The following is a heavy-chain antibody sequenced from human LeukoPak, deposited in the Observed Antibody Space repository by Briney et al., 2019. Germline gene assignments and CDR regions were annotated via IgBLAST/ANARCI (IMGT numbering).Heavy chain of an antibody. V-gene: IGHV4-30-2*01. J-gene: IGHJ2*01. CDR3: ARVQVGYGVYWYFDL. Sequence: PSQTLSLTCTVSGGSISSGSYYWSWIRQPPGKGLEWIGYIYHSGSTYYNPSLKSRVTISVDRSKNQFSLKLSSVTAADTAVYYCARVQVGYGVYWYFDLWGRGTLVTVSS. D-gene: IGHD4-17*01. CDR1: GGSISSGSYY. CDR2: IYHSGST.